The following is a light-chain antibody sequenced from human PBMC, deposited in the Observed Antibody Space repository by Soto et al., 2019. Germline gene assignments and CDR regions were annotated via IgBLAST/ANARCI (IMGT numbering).Light chain of an antibody. Sequence: DIQMTQSPSSLSASVGDRVTITCRASQTMSNLLSWCQQKPGKAPKLLIYAASSLQRGAPSRFSGSGSGTDFTLTITSLQPEDFATYYCQQSFSTLWTFGQGTKVDIK. J-gene: IGKJ1*01. V-gene: IGKV1-39*01. CDR3: QQSFSTLWT. CDR2: AAS. CDR1: QTMSNL.